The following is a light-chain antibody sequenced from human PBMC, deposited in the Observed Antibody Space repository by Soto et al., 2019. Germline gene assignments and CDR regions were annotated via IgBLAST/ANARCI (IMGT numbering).Light chain of an antibody. J-gene: IGKJ5*01. CDR3: QQRSNWPIT. Sequence: IVVSQAPATLFFASGERSNRFCRASQSVSSYLAWYQQKPGQAPRLLIYDASNRATGIPARFSGSGSGTDFTLTISSLEPEDFAVYSCQQRSNWPITFGQGTRLEIK. CDR1: QSVSSY. CDR2: DAS. V-gene: IGKV3-11*01.